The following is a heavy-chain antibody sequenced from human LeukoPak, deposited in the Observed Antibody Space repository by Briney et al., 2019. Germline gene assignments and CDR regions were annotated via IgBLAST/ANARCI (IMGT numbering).Heavy chain of an antibody. CDR2: TYYRSKWYN. CDR3: ASGMVRGVNNWFDP. CDR1: GDSVSSNSAA. Sequence: SQTLSLTCAISGDSVSSNSAAWNWIRQSPSRGLEWLGRTYYRSKWYNDYAVSVKSRITINPDTSKNQFSLQLNSVTPEDTAVYYCASGMVRGVNNWFDPWGQGTLVTVSS. D-gene: IGHD3-10*01. V-gene: IGHV6-1*01. J-gene: IGHJ5*02.